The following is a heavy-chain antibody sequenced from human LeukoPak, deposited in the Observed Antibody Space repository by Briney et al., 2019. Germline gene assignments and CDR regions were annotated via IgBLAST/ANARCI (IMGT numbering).Heavy chain of an antibody. Sequence: PSETLSLTCTVSGGSISTYYWTWIRQPAGKGLEWIGRIYTSGSTNYHPSLKSRVTMSVDMSKNQFSLKLSSVTAADTAVYYCARGVPSAADFDYRGQGTLVTVSS. CDR1: GGSISTYY. D-gene: IGHD6-25*01. V-gene: IGHV4-4*07. CDR3: ARGVPSAADFDY. J-gene: IGHJ4*02. CDR2: IYTSGST.